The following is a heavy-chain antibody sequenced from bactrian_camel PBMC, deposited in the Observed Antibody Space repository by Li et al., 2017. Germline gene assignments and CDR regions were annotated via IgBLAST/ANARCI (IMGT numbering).Heavy chain of an antibody. CDR2: IDADANT. D-gene: IGHD4*01. Sequence: HVQLVESGGGSVQAGGSLKLTCETSGYTYSRYCMGWFRQAPGKEREFVSCIDADANTRYADSARGRFTISKDNAKNTLYLQMNSLNPDDTAMYYCAAEPSSRSSFYSDDVAWEGDFEYWGQGTQVTVS. CDR3: AAEPSSRSSFYSDDVAWEGDFEY. V-gene: IGHV3S1*01. J-gene: IGHJ4*01. CDR1: GYTYSRYC.